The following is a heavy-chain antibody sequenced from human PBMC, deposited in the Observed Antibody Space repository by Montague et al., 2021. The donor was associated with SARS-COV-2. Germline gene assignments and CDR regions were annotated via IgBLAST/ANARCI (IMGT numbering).Heavy chain of an antibody. D-gene: IGHD4-11*01. CDR1: GFTFSSYG. J-gene: IGHJ4*02. CDR2: IWYDGSNK. V-gene: IGHV3-33*01. Sequence: SLRLSCAASGFTFSSYGMHWVRQAPGKGLEWVAVIWYDGSNKYYADSVKGRFTISRDNSKNTLYLQMNSLRAEDKAVYYCARGRQSLYSNYFGGVSPYYFDYWGQGTLVTVSS. CDR3: ARGRQSLYSNYFGGVSPYYFDY.